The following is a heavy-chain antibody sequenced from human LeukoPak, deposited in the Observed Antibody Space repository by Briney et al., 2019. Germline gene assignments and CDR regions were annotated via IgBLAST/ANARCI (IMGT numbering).Heavy chain of an antibody. CDR3: ARQPNIVVVDNWFDP. CDR2: IFYSGST. Sequence: PSETLSLTCTVSGGSISTYYWSWIRQPPGKGLEWIGYIFYSGSTNYNPSLKSRVTISVDTSMNQFSLKLSSVTAADTAVYYCARQPNIVVVDNWFDPWGQGTLVAVSS. D-gene: IGHD2-15*01. J-gene: IGHJ5*02. CDR1: GGSISTYY. V-gene: IGHV4-59*08.